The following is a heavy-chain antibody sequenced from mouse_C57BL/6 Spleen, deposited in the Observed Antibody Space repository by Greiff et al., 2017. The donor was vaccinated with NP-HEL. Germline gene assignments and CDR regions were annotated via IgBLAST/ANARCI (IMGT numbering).Heavy chain of an antibody. CDR3: ARDNYGSSILFAY. D-gene: IGHD1-1*01. Sequence: EVQLQQSGPGLVKPSQSLSLTCSVTGYSITSGYYWNWIRQFPGNKLEWMGYISYDGSNNYNPSLKNRISITRDTSKNQFFLKLNSVTTEDTATYYCARDNYGSSILFAYWGQGTLVTVSA. CDR1: GYSITSGYY. V-gene: IGHV3-6*01. J-gene: IGHJ3*01. CDR2: ISYDGSN.